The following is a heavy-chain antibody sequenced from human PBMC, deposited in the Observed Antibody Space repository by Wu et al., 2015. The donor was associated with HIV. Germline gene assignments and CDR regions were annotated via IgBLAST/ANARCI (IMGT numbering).Heavy chain of an antibody. Sequence: QVQLEQSGTELKKPRSSVKTSCKAFGGTFSSYTINWVRQGPGQGLEWMGRILPLYGTTDYAQKFRGRVTITADESTNTAYMEIRGLRSDDTAVYYCMRRQQLLDQWGQGTLVTVSS. CDR2: ILPLYGTT. V-gene: IGHV1-69*13. J-gene: IGHJ4*02. CDR1: GGTFSSYT. D-gene: IGHD4-11*01. CDR3: MRRQQLLDQ.